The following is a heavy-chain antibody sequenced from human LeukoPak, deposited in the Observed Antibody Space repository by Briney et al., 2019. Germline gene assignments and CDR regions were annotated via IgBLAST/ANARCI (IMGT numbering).Heavy chain of an antibody. Sequence: GGSLSLSCAASGFTFSKFALSWVRQAPGKGLEWVSTINDRGTGTYYADSVKGRFTISRDNSKNTLYLQMNSLRAEDTAVYYCAIVGGDSSDYWGQGTLVTVSS. V-gene: IGHV3-23*01. CDR3: AIVGGDSSDY. CDR1: GFTFSKFA. D-gene: IGHD2-21*01. CDR2: INDRGTGT. J-gene: IGHJ4*02.